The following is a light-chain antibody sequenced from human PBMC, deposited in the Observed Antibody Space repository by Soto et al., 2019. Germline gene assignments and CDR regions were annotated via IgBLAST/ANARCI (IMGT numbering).Light chain of an antibody. CDR1: QDISRW. J-gene: IGKJ4*02. V-gene: IGKV1-12*01. Sequence: DIQMTQSPSSVSASVGDRVTITCRASQDISRWLAWFQQRPGKAPKLLIFSESTLQPGVPSRFSGSGSGTDFILTISSLQPEDFVTYYCQQTNSFPLTFGGGTKVEFK. CDR2: SES. CDR3: QQTNSFPLT.